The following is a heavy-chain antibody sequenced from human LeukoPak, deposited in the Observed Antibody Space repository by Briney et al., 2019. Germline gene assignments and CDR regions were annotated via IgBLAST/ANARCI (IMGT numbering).Heavy chain of an antibody. J-gene: IGHJ4*02. V-gene: IGHV3-9*01. CDR3: AKSRGYHGSGREPFDY. CDR1: GFTFDDYA. Sequence: GRSLRLSCAASGFTFDDYAMHWVRQAPGKGLEWVSGITWNSGNIAQADSVKGRFTISRDNAKNSLHLQMVSLRPEDTALYYCAKSRGYHGSGREPFDYWGQGTLVTASS. D-gene: IGHD3-10*01. CDR2: ITWNSGNI.